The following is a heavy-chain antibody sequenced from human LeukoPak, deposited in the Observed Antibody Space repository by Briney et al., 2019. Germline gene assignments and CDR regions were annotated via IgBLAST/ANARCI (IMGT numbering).Heavy chain of an antibody. J-gene: IGHJ4*02. CDR3: AKGRIQSYMAPEY. CDR1: AFTFGSFG. D-gene: IGHD5-18*01. V-gene: IGHV3-23*01. CDR2: ISDTGGST. Sequence: GSLRLSCAASAFTFGSFGMSWVRQAPGKGLEWVSAISDTGGSTFYADSVKGRFTISRDNSKNTLYLQMNSLRAEDTAVYYCAKGRIQSYMAPEYWGQGTLVTASS.